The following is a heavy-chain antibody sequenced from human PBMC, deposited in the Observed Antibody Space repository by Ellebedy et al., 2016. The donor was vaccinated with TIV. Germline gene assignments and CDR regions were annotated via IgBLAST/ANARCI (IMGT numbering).Heavy chain of an antibody. Sequence: GESLKISCAASGFTFSTFGMHWVRQAPGKGLEWVAVTWYDGNNKYYVDSVKGRFTISRDNAKNSLYLQMNSLRAEDTAVYYCARGITMVRGVIIYFDYWGQGTLVTVSS. CDR2: TWYDGNNK. J-gene: IGHJ4*02. V-gene: IGHV3-33*01. CDR3: ARGITMVRGVIIYFDY. CDR1: GFTFSTFG. D-gene: IGHD3-10*01.